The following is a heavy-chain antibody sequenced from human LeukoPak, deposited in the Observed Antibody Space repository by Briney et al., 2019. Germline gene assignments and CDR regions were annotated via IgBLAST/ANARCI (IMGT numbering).Heavy chain of an antibody. CDR1: GFTFSSYS. V-gene: IGHV3-21*04. J-gene: IGHJ4*02. Sequence: GGSLRLSCAASGFTFSSYSMNWIRQAPGKGLEWVSSISSSSSYIYYADSVKGRFTISRDNAKNTLYLQMNSLRAEDTAVYYCARGSYYYGSGSYYLDYWGQGTLVTVSS. CDR3: ARGSYYYGSGSYYLDY. CDR2: ISSSSSYI. D-gene: IGHD3-10*01.